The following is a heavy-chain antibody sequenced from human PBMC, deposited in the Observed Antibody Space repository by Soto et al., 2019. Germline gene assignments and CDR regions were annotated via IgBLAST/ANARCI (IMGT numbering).Heavy chain of an antibody. J-gene: IGHJ4*02. CDR1: GGSISSYY. D-gene: IGHD2-21*02. CDR3: ARHLPYCGGDCYSLDY. CDR2: IYYSAST. V-gene: IGHV4-59*08. Sequence: SETLSLTCTVSGGSISSYYWSWIRQPPGKGLEWIGYIYYSASTNYSPSLKSRVTISVDTSKNKLYLNLSSVTAADTAVYYCARHLPYCGGDCYSLDYWGQGTLVTVS.